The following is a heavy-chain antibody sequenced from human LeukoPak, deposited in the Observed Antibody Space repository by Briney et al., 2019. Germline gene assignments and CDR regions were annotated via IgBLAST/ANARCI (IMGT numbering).Heavy chain of an antibody. V-gene: IGHV4-39*01. CDR3: ARHGYGDYVVAFDV. D-gene: IGHD4-17*01. CDR1: GGSISSTNYY. CDR2: ISYSGST. Sequence: SETLSLTCTVSGGSISSTNYYWPWIRQPPGKGLEWIGSISYSGSTYYNPSLKSRVTISVDTSKNQFSLRLSSVTAADTAVYYCARHGYGDYVVAFDVWGQGTMVTVSS. J-gene: IGHJ3*01.